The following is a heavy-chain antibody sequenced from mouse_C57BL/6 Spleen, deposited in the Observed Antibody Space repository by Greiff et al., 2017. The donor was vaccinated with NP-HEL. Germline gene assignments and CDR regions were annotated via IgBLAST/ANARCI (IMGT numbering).Heavy chain of an antibody. D-gene: IGHD2-3*01. CDR2: INPNNGGT. J-gene: IGHJ2*01. V-gene: IGHV1-26*01. CDR1: GYTFTDYY. Sequence: VQLQQSGPELVKPGASVKISCKASGYTFTDYYMNWVKQSHGKSLEWIGDINPNNGGTSYNQKFKGKATLTVDKSSSTAYMELRSLTSEDSAVYYCARGDEDGPLFDYWGQGTTLTVSA. CDR3: ARGDEDGPLFDY.